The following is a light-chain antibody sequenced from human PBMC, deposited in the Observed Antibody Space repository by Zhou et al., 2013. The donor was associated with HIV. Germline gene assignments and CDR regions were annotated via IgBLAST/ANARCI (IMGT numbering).Light chain of an antibody. CDR1: HSVNTY. J-gene: IGKJ3*01. V-gene: IGKV3-11*01. CDR2: DAS. Sequence: EIVLTQSPATLSLSPGERATLSCRASHSVNTYLAWYQQKPGQAPRLLIYDASNRATGIPARFSGSGSGTDFTLTISSLEPEDFAVYYCQQRSDWPPLFTFGPGPKWISN. CDR3: QQRSDWPPLFT.